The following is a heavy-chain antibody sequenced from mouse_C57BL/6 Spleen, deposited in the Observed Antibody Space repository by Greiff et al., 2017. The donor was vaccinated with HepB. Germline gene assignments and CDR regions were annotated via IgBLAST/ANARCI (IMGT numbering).Heavy chain of an antibody. V-gene: IGHV1-80*01. Sequence: VQLQESGAELVKPGASVKISCKASGYAFSSYWMNWVKQRPGKGLEWIGQIYPGDGDTNYNGKFKGKATLTADKSSSTAYMQLSSLTSEDSAVYFCVRGDYYGSSYGFAYWGQGTLVTVSA. D-gene: IGHD1-1*01. CDR2: IYPGDGDT. CDR1: GYAFSSYW. J-gene: IGHJ3*01. CDR3: VRGDYYGSSYGFAY.